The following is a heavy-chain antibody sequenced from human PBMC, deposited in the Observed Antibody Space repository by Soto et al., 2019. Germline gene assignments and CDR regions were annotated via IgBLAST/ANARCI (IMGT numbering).Heavy chain of an antibody. Sequence: ASVKVSCKASGYTFTSYDINWVRQATGQGLEWMGGMNPNSGNTGDAQKFQGRVTMTRNTSISKANMELSSLRYYDTAVYYCASRPGDSSDYWGQGTLVTVSS. CDR3: ASRPGDSSDY. D-gene: IGHD3-22*01. CDR2: MNPNSGNT. V-gene: IGHV1-8*01. CDR1: GYTFTSYD. J-gene: IGHJ4*02.